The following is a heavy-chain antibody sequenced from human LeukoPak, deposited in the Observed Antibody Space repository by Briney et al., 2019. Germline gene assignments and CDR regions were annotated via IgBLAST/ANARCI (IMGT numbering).Heavy chain of an antibody. CDR3: AQLLDDNPIRWYFGL. Sequence: GGSLRLSCAASGFTFSDYYMSWIRQAPGKGLEWVSSISESGDTPYYADSVKGLFTISRDNSKNTLYLQMSSLRAEDTAVYYCAQLLDDNPIRWYFGLWGRGTLATVSS. CDR1: GFTFSDYY. J-gene: IGHJ2*01. D-gene: IGHD1-14*01. V-gene: IGHV3-23*01. CDR2: ISESGDTP.